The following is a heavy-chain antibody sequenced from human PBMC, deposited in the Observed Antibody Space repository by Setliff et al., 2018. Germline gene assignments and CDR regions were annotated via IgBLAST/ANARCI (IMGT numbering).Heavy chain of an antibody. CDR3: AKPQVELRWGFES. CDR1: GFTFSTYA. J-gene: IGHJ4*02. D-gene: IGHD1-7*01. Sequence: SLRLSFAASGFTFSTYAMSWVRQAPGKGLEWVSTIYSGDRNTFYTDSVKGRFTIFRDGSKNTLFLQMTSLRAEDTAVYYCAKPQVELRWGFESWGQGTPVTVSS. V-gene: IGHV3-23*03. CDR2: IYSGDRNT.